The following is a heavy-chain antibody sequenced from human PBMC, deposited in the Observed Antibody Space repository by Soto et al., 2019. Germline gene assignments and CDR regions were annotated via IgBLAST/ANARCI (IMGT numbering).Heavy chain of an antibody. Sequence: QITLRESGPTLVKPTQTLTLTCTFSGFSLSTSGVGAGWIRQPPGKALEWLADIYWNDDKHYSPSLNRRLTITKDTSRNQVVLAMTTMDPVDTATYYCAHRRVNNGMDVWGQGTTVIVSS. V-gene: IGHV2-5*01. J-gene: IGHJ6*02. CDR3: AHRRVNNGMDV. CDR2: IYWNDDK. CDR1: GFSLSTSGVG.